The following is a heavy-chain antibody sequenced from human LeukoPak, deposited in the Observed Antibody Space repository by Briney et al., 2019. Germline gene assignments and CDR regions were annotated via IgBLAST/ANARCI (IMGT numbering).Heavy chain of an antibody. J-gene: IGHJ4*02. Sequence: GGSLRLSCAASGFTFSSYAMHWVRQAPGKGLEWVAVISYDGSNKDYADSVKGRFTISRDNSKNTLYLQMNSLRAEDTAVHYCARDRFCSSTNCYTPAYWGQGTLVPVSS. CDR1: GFTFSSYA. V-gene: IGHV3-30-3*01. CDR2: ISYDGSNK. D-gene: IGHD2-2*02. CDR3: ARDRFCSSTNCYTPAY.